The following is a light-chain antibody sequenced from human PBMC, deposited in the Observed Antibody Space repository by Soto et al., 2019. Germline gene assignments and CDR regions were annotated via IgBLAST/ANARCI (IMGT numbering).Light chain of an antibody. Sequence: DIQMTQSPSSLSASVGDRVTITCRASQSISSYLNWYQQKPEKAPKLLIYAASSLQSGVPSRFSGSRSGTDFTLTISSMQPEDFANYYCQQSYSTPYTFGQGTKVDIK. CDR3: QQSYSTPYT. J-gene: IGKJ2*01. CDR1: QSISSY. V-gene: IGKV1-39*01. CDR2: AAS.